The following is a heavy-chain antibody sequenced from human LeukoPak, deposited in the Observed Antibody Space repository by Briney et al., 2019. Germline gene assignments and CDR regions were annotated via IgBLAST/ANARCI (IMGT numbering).Heavy chain of an antibody. J-gene: IGHJ4*02. V-gene: IGHV4-34*01. CDR3: ARGLRGVMYY. CDR2: INHSGST. CDR1: GGSFSCYY. Sequence: SETLSLTCAVYGGSFSCYYWSWIRPPPGKGLGWIGEINHSGSTNCNPSLKSRVTISVDTSKNQFSLKLSSVTAADTAVYYCARGLRGVMYYWGQGTLVTVSS. D-gene: IGHD3-16*01.